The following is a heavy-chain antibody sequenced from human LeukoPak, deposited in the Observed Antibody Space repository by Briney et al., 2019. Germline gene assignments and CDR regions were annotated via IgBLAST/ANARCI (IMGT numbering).Heavy chain of an antibody. D-gene: IGHD6-19*01. Sequence: ASVKVSCKGSGDTFSIYDVSWVRRAPGQGLEWMGGIIPTSGTAIYARKFQGRVTITADEFTSTAYMELRSLRSDDTAVYYCARTMQQWLVDAAGGDYWGQGTLVTVSS. J-gene: IGHJ4*02. CDR2: IIPTSGTA. CDR1: GDTFSIYD. CDR3: ARTMQQWLVDAAGGDY. V-gene: IGHV1-69*01.